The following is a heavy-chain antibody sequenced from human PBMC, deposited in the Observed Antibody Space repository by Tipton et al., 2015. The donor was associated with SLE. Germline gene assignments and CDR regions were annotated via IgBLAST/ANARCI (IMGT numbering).Heavy chain of an antibody. CDR3: ARNPTSYCSGGSCYSPWFDP. CDR2: VYYTGNT. D-gene: IGHD2-15*01. V-gene: IGHV4-59*04. CDR1: GGSISSYF. J-gene: IGHJ5*02. Sequence: TLSLTCTVSGGSISSYFWSWIRQPPGKGLEWVGTVYYTGNTFYNPSLKSRVTISVDTSKNQFSLKLSSVTAADTAVYYCARNPTSYCSGGSCYSPWFDPWGQGTLVTVSS.